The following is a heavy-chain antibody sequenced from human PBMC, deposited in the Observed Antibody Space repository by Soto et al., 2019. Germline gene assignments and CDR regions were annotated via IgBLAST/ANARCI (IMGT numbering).Heavy chain of an antibody. V-gene: IGHV1-69*13. CDR2: IIPIFGTA. Sequence: SVKVSCKASGCTFSSYAISWVRQAHGEGLEWMGGIIPIFGTANYAQKFQGRVTITADESTSTAYIELSSLRSEDTAVYYCARDSSSWSGPYNWFDPGGQGTLVTVS. J-gene: IGHJ5*02. D-gene: IGHD6-13*01. CDR1: GCTFSSYA. CDR3: ARDSSSWSGPYNWFDP.